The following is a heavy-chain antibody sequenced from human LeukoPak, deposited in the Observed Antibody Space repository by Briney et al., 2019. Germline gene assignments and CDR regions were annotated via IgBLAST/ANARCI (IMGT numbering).Heavy chain of an antibody. J-gene: IGHJ4*02. V-gene: IGHV3-73*01. Sequence: GGSLRLSCAASGFTFSGSAMHWVRQASGKGPERVGHIRSKTNNYATAYAASVKGRFTISRDDSKNMAYLQMNSPKTEDTAVYYCITRYQLGGNYYEYWGQGTLVTVSS. CDR1: GFTFSGSA. CDR2: IRSKTNNYAT. D-gene: IGHD1-26*01. CDR3: ITRYQLGGNYYEY.